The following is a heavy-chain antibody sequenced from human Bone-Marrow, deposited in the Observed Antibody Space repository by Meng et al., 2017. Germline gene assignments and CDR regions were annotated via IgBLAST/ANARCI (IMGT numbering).Heavy chain of an antibody. D-gene: IGHD7-27*01. Sequence: SETLSLTCTVSGGSISSSSYYWGWIRQPPGKGLEWIGSIYYSGSTYYNPSLKSRVTISVDTSKNQFSPKLSSVTAADTAVYYCARGTGVLFRWFDPWGQGTLVTVSS. CDR3: ARGTGVLFRWFDP. CDR1: GGSISSSSYY. J-gene: IGHJ5*02. CDR2: IYYSGST. V-gene: IGHV4-39*07.